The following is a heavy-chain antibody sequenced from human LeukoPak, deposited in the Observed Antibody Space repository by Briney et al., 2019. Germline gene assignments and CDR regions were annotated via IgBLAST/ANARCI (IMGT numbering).Heavy chain of an antibody. V-gene: IGHV4-59*08. CDR1: GGSISSYS. D-gene: IGHD6-19*01. J-gene: IGHJ4*02. Sequence: PSETLSLTCTASGGSISSYSWNWIRQSPGKGLEWIGYISHSGTTSYRSSLKSRVTISVDTSKNQLSLKLASVTAADTAVYFCARWDDSAWAFGSWGPGTLVTVSS. CDR3: ARWDDSAWAFGS. CDR2: ISHSGTT.